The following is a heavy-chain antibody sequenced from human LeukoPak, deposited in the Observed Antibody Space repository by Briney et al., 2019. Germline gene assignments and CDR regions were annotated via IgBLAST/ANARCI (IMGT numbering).Heavy chain of an antibody. CDR1: GGSISSGGYY. CDR3: ASWRYYYDSSGYYSPFDY. CDR2: INHSGST. D-gene: IGHD3-22*01. Sequence: SETLSLTCTVSGGSISSGGYYWSWIRQPPGKGLEWIGEINHSGSTNYNPSLKSRVTISVDTSKNQFSLKLSSVTAADTAMYYCASWRYYYDSSGYYSPFDYWGQGTLVTVSS. J-gene: IGHJ4*02. V-gene: IGHV4-39*07.